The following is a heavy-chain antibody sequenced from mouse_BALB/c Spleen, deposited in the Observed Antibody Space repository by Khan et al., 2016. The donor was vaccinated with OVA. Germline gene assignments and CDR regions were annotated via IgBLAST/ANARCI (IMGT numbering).Heavy chain of an antibody. CDR1: GYSFTSYY. CDR3: ARHGYVAWFAY. D-gene: IGHD2-2*01. Sequence: VQLKQSGPELMKPGASVKISCKASGYSFTSYYIHWMKQSHGKSLEWIGYIDPFNGGTTYNQKFKGKATLTVDKSSSTAYMHLSSLTSEDSAVYYCARHGYVAWFAYWGQGTLVNVSA. CDR2: IDPFNGGT. V-gene: IGHV1S135*01. J-gene: IGHJ3*01.